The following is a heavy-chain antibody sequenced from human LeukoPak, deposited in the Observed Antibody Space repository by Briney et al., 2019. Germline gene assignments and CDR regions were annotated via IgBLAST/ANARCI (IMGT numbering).Heavy chain of an antibody. J-gene: IGHJ2*01. V-gene: IGHV5-51*01. D-gene: IGHD1-26*01. Sequence: GESLKISCKGSGYSFISYWFAWVRQMPGKGLDWRGIIYPGDSDTRYSPSFQGQVTISADKSISTAYVQWSSLKASDTAMYYCARPWAVLRHLTWYFDLWGRGTLVTVSS. CDR3: ARPWAVLRHLTWYFDL. CDR2: IYPGDSDT. CDR1: GYSFISYW.